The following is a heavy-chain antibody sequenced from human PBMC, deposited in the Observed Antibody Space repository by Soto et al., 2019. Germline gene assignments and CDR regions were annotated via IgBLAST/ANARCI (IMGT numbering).Heavy chain of an antibody. D-gene: IGHD3-16*02. Sequence: GASVKVSCKASGYTFTGYYIHWVRQAPGQGLEWMGWVNPNSGGTNYAQKFQGWVTMTRDTSISTAYMELSSVTAADTAVYYCASQMEYYDSVWGGYRRIIAYWGQGTLVTVSS. J-gene: IGHJ4*02. V-gene: IGHV1-2*04. CDR2: VNPNSGGT. CDR3: ASQMEYYDSVWGGYRRIIAY. CDR1: GYTFTGYY.